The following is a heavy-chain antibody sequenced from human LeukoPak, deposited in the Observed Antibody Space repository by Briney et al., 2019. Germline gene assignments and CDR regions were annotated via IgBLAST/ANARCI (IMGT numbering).Heavy chain of an antibody. V-gene: IGHV1-2*02. J-gene: IGHJ5*02. CDR2: INPNSGGT. CDR1: GYTFTGYY. Sequence: ASVRVSCKASGYTFTGYYMHWVRQAPGQGLEWMGWINPNSGGTNYAQKFQGRVTITRDTSTSTAYMELSRLRSEDMAVYYCARSLGGYGNTWFDPWGQGTLVTVSS. D-gene: IGHD3-16*01. CDR3: ARSLGGYGNTWFDP.